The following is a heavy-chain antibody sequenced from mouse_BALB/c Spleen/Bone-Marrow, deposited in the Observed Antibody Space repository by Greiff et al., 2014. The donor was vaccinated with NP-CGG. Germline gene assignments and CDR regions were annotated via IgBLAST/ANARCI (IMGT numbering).Heavy chain of an antibody. J-gene: IGHJ4*01. V-gene: IGHV14-3*02. Sequence: VQLEESGAGLVKPGASVKLSCTASGFNIKETYMHWVKQRPEQGLEWIGRIDPANGNTKYDPKFQGKATITADTSSNTAYLQLNSLTSEDTAVYYCAQGYDWAMDYWGQGTSVTVSS. D-gene: IGHD2-14*01. CDR3: AQGYDWAMDY. CDR2: IDPANGNT. CDR1: GFNIKETY.